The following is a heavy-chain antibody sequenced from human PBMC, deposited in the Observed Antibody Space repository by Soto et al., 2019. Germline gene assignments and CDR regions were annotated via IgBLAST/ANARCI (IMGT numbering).Heavy chain of an antibody. V-gene: IGHV4-31*03. CDR3: ARSLPCGTIFYMDI. D-gene: IGHD1-26*01. J-gene: IGHJ6*03. Sequence: QLQLRESGPGLVQPAQTLSLTCTVAGGAITGGFSYWTWVRQHPGKGLEWVGHIYYSGTAYYNPSLKSRVDISVDPSQNRFSLKLSSVTAADTAMYFCARSLPCGTIFYMDIWGEGTTVTVSS. CDR1: GGAITGGFSY. CDR2: IYYSGTA.